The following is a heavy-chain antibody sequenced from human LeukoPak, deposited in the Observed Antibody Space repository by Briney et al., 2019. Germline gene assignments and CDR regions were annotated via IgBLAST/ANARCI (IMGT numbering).Heavy chain of an antibody. CDR3: ARADCSSTSCYELDY. CDR2: ISGSGGST. Sequence: GGSLRLSCAASGFTFSSYAMSWVRQAPGKGLEWVSAISGSGGSTYYADSVKGRFTISRDNAQNSLYLQMNTLRADDTAVYYCARADCSSTSCYELDYWGQGTLVTVSS. V-gene: IGHV3-23*01. CDR1: GFTFSSYA. J-gene: IGHJ4*02. D-gene: IGHD2-2*01.